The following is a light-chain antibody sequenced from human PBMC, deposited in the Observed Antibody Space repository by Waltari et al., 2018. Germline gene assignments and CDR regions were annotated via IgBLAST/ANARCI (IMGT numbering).Light chain of an antibody. Sequence: EIVMTQSPATLSVNTGEGATLSCRASQSVSSNLAWYQQKPGQAPRLLIYGASTRATGIPARFSGSGSGTEFTLTISSMQSEDFAVYYCQQYNNWPPWTFGQGTKVEIK. V-gene: IGKV3-15*01. CDR1: QSVSSN. CDR2: GAS. J-gene: IGKJ1*01. CDR3: QQYNNWPPWT.